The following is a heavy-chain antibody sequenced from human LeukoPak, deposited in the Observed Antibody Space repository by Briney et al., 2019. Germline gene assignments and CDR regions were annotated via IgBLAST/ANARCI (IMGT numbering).Heavy chain of an antibody. CDR1: GYTFTSYY. V-gene: IGHV1-46*01. Sequence: GASVKVSCKASGYTFTSYYMHWVRQAPGQGLEWMGIINPSGGSTSYAQKFQGRVTMTRDMSTSTVYMELSSLRSEDTAVYYCARGRGGLAARPACFDYWGQGTLATVSS. CDR3: ARGRGGLAARPACFDY. D-gene: IGHD6-6*01. J-gene: IGHJ4*02. CDR2: INPSGGST.